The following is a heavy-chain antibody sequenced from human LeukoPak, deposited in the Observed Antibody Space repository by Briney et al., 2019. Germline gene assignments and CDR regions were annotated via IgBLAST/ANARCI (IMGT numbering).Heavy chain of an antibody. CDR1: GFTFSSYA. V-gene: IGHV3-23*01. J-gene: IGHJ4*02. D-gene: IGHD6-19*01. Sequence: GGSLRLSCAASGFTFSSYAMSWVRQAPGKGLEWVSAVVGGGGTTFYADSVKGRFTISRDNSKNTVYLQMNSLRAEDTAVYYCAKARLSTSWAYNDYWGQGTLVTVSS. CDR3: AKARLSTSWAYNDY. CDR2: VVGGGGTT.